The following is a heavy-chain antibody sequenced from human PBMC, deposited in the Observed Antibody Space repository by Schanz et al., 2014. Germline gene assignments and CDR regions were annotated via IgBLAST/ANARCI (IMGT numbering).Heavy chain of an antibody. CDR3: ARELRLEYYFDY. CDR1: GYNFTAYY. D-gene: IGHD4-17*01. V-gene: IGHV1-2*06. Sequence: QVQLVQSGAEVKKPGASVKVSCKASGYNFTAYYIHWVRQAPGQGLEWMGRINPNSGGTRYAQKFQGRVTMTRDTSTSTAYMELSSLRSDDTAVYYCARELRLEYYFDYWGQGTQVTVSS. CDR2: INPNSGGT. J-gene: IGHJ4*02.